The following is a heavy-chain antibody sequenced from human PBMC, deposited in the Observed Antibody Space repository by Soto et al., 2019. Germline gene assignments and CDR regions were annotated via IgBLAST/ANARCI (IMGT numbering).Heavy chain of an antibody. D-gene: IGHD5-12*01. Sequence: EVQLVESGGGLVQPGGSLRLSCAASGFTFRSYAMNWVRQAPGKGLEWVSYISSTSRSTIYYADSVKGRFTISRDDAKNSLYLHMNSLRDEDTAVYYCVRDRGWTGYALEYWGQGTVVAVSS. CDR2: ISSTSRSTI. CDR1: GFTFRSYA. J-gene: IGHJ4*02. V-gene: IGHV3-48*02. CDR3: VRDRGWTGYALEY.